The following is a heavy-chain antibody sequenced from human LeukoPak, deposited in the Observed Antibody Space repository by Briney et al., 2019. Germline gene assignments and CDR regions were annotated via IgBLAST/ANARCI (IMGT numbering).Heavy chain of an antibody. CDR1: GYSISSGYY. Sequence: PSETLSLTCTVSGYSISSGYYWGWIRQPPGKGLEWIGSIYHSGSTYYNPSLKSRVTISVDTSKNQFSLKLSSVTAADTAVYYCARVSPTYYYDGRGYYSLYYYYMDVWGKGTTVTVSS. CDR3: ARVSPTYYYDGRGYYSLYYYYMDV. V-gene: IGHV4-38-2*02. CDR2: IYHSGST. J-gene: IGHJ6*03. D-gene: IGHD3-22*01.